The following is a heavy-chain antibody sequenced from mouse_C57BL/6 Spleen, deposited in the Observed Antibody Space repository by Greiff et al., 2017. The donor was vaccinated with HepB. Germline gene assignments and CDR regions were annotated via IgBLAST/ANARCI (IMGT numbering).Heavy chain of an antibody. J-gene: IGHJ1*03. CDR1: GFTFSDYG. Sequence: EVKLVESGGGLVKPGGSLKLSCAASGFTFSDYGMNWVRQAPEKGLEWVAYISSGSSTIYYADTVKGRFTISRDNSKNTLFLQMTSLRSEDTAMYYCARTPVVVPYWYFDVWGTGTTVTVSS. CDR3: ARTPVVVPYWYFDV. V-gene: IGHV5-17*01. CDR2: ISSGSSTI. D-gene: IGHD1-1*01.